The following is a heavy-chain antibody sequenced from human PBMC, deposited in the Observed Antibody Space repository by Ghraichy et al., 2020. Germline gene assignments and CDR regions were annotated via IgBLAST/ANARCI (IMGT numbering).Heavy chain of an antibody. CDR2: IYYNGNT. Sequence: SLNISCTVSGGSISSDDHFWTWMRQPPGKDLEWLGYIYYNGNTYYNPSLMSRLSMSIDTSKNQFSLRLTSVTAADSALYYCARDRRFVESFFDSWGPGTLVIVSS. CDR3: ARDRRFVESFFDS. CDR1: GGSISSDDHF. V-gene: IGHV4-30-4*01. J-gene: IGHJ4*02. D-gene: IGHD3-10*01.